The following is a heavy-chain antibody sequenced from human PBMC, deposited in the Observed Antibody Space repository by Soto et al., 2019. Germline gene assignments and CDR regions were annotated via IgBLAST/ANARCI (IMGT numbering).Heavy chain of an antibody. CDR2: ISTSGGNT. D-gene: IGHD3-10*01. J-gene: IGHJ4*02. V-gene: IGHV3-23*01. Sequence: GGSLRLSCAASGFTFSSYAMSWVRQAPGEGLEWVSAISTSGGNTYYADSVKGRFTIYRDNSKNTLYLQMNSLRAEDTAVYYCAKEDKRYDYNYDYWGQGALVTVSS. CDR3: AKEDKRYDYNYDY. CDR1: GFTFSSYA.